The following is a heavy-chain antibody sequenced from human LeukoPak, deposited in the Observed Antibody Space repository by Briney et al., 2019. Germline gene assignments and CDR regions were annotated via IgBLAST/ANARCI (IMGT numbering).Heavy chain of an antibody. CDR1: GGSISGYF. D-gene: IGHD1-26*01. CDR2: IHASGST. CDR3: ARGRPVSGSFYFDY. Sequence: SETLSLTCTVSGGSISGYFWSWIRQPPGKGLEWIGYIHASGSTNQSPSLKSRVTISVDTSKNQFSLKLTSVTAADTAVYYCARGRPVSGSFYFDYWGQGTLVTVSS. J-gene: IGHJ4*02. V-gene: IGHV4-59*01.